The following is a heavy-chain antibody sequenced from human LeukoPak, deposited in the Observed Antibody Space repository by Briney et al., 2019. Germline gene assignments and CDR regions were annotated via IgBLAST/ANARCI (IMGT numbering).Heavy chain of an antibody. V-gene: IGHV1-18*01. D-gene: IGHD5-12*01. J-gene: IGHJ4*02. CDR1: GYTFNRYG. CDR2: ISGYNGNT. CDR3: ARDYGYGVTVMISDDY. Sequence: ASVKVSCKASGYTFNRYGITWVRQAPGQGLEWMGWISGYNGNTNYAQKLQGRVTMTTDTSTSTAYMEPGSLRSDDTAMYYCARDYGYGVTVMISDDYWGQGTLVTVSS.